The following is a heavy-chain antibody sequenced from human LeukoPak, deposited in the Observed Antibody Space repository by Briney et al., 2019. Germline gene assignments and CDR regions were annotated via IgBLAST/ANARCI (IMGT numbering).Heavy chain of an antibody. CDR1: GGTFSSYA. J-gene: IGHJ6*03. Sequence: SVKVSCKASGGTFSSYAISWVRQAPGQGLEWMGGIIPIFGTANYAQKFQGRVTITADESTSTAYMELSSLRSEDTAVYYCARGLSSWYDGGYYYYYYMDVWGKGTTVTASS. CDR2: IIPIFGTA. D-gene: IGHD6-13*01. CDR3: ARGLSSWYDGGYYYYYYMDV. V-gene: IGHV1-69*13.